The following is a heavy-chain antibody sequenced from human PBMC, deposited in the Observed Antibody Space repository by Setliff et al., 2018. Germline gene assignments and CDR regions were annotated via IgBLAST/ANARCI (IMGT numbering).Heavy chain of an antibody. D-gene: IGHD5-12*01. CDR3: VRGPGPSVVVAIPFDH. CDR2: MSPVYGIA. Sequence: ASVKVSCKTSGYAFITFGMSRVRQAPGQGLEWMGWMSPVYGIANYARKFQGRVTLTADTSTTTAYLELTSLRYDDTAVYYCVRGPGPSVVVAIPFDHWGQGSLVTVS. J-gene: IGHJ4*02. CDR1: GYAFITFG. V-gene: IGHV1-18*01.